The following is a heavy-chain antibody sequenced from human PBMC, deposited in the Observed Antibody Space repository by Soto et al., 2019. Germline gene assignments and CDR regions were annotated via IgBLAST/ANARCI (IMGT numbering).Heavy chain of an antibody. CDR1: GGSISNFY. V-gene: IGHV4-59*01. D-gene: IGHD2-8*01. J-gene: IGHJ4*02. Sequence: SETLSLTCTVSGGSISNFYWSWIRQPPGKGLEWIGYISYSGNTDYNPSLKSRVSISVDTSKNQLSLNLTSVTAADTAVYYCARAPMVLSRSYFDSWGQGTPVTVSS. CDR3: ARAPMVLSRSYFDS. CDR2: ISYSGNT.